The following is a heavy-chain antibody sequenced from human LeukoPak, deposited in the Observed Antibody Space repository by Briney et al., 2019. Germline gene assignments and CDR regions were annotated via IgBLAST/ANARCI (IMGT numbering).Heavy chain of an antibody. V-gene: IGHV1-18*01. D-gene: IGHD6-19*01. Sequence: ASVKVSCKASGYTFTSYGISWVRQAPGQGLEWMGWISAYNGNTNYAQKFQGRVTMTRDTSISTAYMELSRLRSDDTAVYYCARDRSSGWYDYWGQGTLVTVSS. CDR2: ISAYNGNT. CDR3: ARDRSSGWYDY. CDR1: GYTFTSYG. J-gene: IGHJ4*02.